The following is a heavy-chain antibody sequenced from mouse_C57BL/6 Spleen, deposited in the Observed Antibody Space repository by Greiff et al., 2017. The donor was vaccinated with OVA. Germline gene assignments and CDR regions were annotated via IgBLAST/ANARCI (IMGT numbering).Heavy chain of an antibody. D-gene: IGHD1-1*01. V-gene: IGHV5-12*01. CDR3: ARHISDSYDMDY. J-gene: IGHJ4*01. CDR2: ISNGGGST. CDR1: GFTFSDYY. Sequence: EVQLVESGGGLVQPGGSLKLSCAASGFTFSDYYMYWVRQTPEKRLEWVAYISNGGGSTYYPDTVKGRFTISRDKAKNTLYLQMSRLKYEDTAMYYCARHISDSYDMDYWGQGTSVTVSS.